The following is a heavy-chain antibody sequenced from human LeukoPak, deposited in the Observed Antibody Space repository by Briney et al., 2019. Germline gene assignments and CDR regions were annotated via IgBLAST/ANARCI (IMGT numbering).Heavy chain of an antibody. Sequence: GGSLRLSCAASGFTFSSYGMHWVRQAPGKGLEWVAVISYDGGNKYYADSVKGRFTISRDNSKNTLYLQMNSLRAEDTAVYYCAKGDEAYGSGSYPLIDYWGQGTLVTVSS. V-gene: IGHV3-30*18. CDR1: GFTFSSYG. J-gene: IGHJ4*02. D-gene: IGHD3-10*01. CDR2: ISYDGGNK. CDR3: AKGDEAYGSGSYPLIDY.